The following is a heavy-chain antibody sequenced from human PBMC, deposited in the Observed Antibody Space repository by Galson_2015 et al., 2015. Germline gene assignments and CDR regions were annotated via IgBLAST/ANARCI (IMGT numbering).Heavy chain of an antibody. J-gene: IGHJ4*02. D-gene: IGHD3-10*01. CDR2: TYYRSKWYN. CDR3: ARDLEVRGVIQYYFDY. V-gene: IGHV6-1*01. Sequence: CAISGDSVSSNSAAWNWIRQSPSRGLEWLGRTYYRSKWYNDYAVSVKSRITINPDTSKNQFSLQLNSVTPEDTAVYYCARDLEVRGVIQYYFDYWGQGTLVTVSS. CDR1: GDSVSSNSAA.